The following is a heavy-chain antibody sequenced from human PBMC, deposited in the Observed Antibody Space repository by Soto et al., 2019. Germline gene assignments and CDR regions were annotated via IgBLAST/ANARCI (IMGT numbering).Heavy chain of an antibody. Sequence: GGSLRLSCTVSGFPFNNYGINWVRQAPGKGLEWVSSVSKSDYTYYSDSVKGRFTISRDNAKNSVSLQMNTLRVEDTAMYYCARHPSAPAALGPWGQGTLVTVSS. CDR1: GFPFNNYG. CDR3: ARHPSAPAALGP. V-gene: IGHV3-21*04. D-gene: IGHD2-2*01. J-gene: IGHJ5*02. CDR2: VSKSDYT.